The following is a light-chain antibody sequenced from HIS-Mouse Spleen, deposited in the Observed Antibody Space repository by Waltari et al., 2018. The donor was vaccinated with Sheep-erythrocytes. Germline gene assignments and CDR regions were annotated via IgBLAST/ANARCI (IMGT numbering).Light chain of an antibody. CDR1: NIGSKS. Sequence: SYVLTQPPSVSVAPGKTARITCGGNNIGSKSVHWYQQKPGQAPVLVVYDDSDRPSGSPERCSGSNSGNTATLTISRVEAGDEADYYCQVWKVFGGGTKLTVL. CDR3: QVWKV. J-gene: IGLJ2*01. CDR2: DDS. V-gene: IGLV3-21*03.